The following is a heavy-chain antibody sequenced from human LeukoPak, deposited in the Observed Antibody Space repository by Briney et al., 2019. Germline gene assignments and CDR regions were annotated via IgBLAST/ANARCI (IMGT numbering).Heavy chain of an antibody. D-gene: IGHD1-26*01. V-gene: IGHV4-59*01. J-gene: IGHJ4*02. CDR3: ARDEGPYSGSYY. Sequence: PSETLSLTCTVSGGSISSYYWSWIRQPPGKGLEWIGYIYYSGSTNYNPSLKSQVTISVDTSKNQFSLKLSSVTAADTAVYYCARDEGPYSGSYYWGQGTLVTVSS. CDR1: GGSISSYY. CDR2: IYYSGST.